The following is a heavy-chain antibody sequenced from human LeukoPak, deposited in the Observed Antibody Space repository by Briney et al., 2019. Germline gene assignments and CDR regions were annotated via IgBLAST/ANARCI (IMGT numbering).Heavy chain of an antibody. V-gene: IGHV3-23*01. J-gene: IGHJ4*02. CDR2: LNGRGDNR. D-gene: IGHD4-11*01. Sequence: GGSLRLSCEGFTFTFSNHAMTWVRQAPGKGLEWVSSLNGRGDNRYYADSVKGRFTISRDNSKNTLYLQMNSLRAEDTAVYYCAREGYDYSNYLGYWGQGTLVTVSS. CDR1: TFTFSNHA. CDR3: AREGYDYSNYLGY.